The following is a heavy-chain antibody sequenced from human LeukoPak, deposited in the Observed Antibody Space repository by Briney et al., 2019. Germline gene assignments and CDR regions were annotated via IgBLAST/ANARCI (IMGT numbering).Heavy chain of an antibody. CDR2: INHSGST. J-gene: IGHJ6*03. CDR3: ARVYSSSSNYYYYYYMDV. V-gene: IGHV4-34*01. CDR1: GGSFSGYY. D-gene: IGHD6-6*01. Sequence: PSETLSLTCAVYGGSFSGYYWSWIRQPPGNGLEWIGEINHSGSTNYDPSHKSRVTISVDTSKNQFSLKLSSVTAADTAVYYCARVYSSSSNYYYYYYMDVWGKGTTVTVSS.